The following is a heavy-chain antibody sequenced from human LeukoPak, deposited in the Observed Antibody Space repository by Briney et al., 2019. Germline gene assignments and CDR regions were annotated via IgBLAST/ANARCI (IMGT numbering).Heavy chain of an antibody. CDR3: ARDADYGGTHDAFDI. J-gene: IGHJ3*02. V-gene: IGHV4-59*01. CDR1: GGSISSYY. Sequence: SETLSLTCTVSGGSISSYYWSWIRQPPGKGLAWIGYIYYSGSTNYNPSLKSRVTISVDTSKNQFSLKLSSVTAADTAVYYCARDADYGGTHDAFDIWGQGTVVTVSS. D-gene: IGHD4-23*01. CDR2: IYYSGST.